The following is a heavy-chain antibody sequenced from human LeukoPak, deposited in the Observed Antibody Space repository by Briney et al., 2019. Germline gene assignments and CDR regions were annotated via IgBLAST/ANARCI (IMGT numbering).Heavy chain of an antibody. Sequence: ASVKVSCKASGYTFTGYYMHWVRQAPGQGLEWMGWISAYNGNTNYAQKLQGRVTMTTDTSTSTAYMELRSLRSDDTAVYYCAATPQGLEGSGYSFDYWGQGTLVTVSS. V-gene: IGHV1-18*04. CDR1: GYTFTGYY. CDR3: AATPQGLEGSGYSFDY. CDR2: ISAYNGNT. D-gene: IGHD3-22*01. J-gene: IGHJ4*02.